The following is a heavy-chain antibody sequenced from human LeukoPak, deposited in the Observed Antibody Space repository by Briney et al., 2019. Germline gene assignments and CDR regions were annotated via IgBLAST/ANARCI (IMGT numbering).Heavy chain of an antibody. D-gene: IGHD3-10*01. CDR1: GDSISNYY. CDR2: IYTSGST. Sequence: SETLSLTCTVSGDSISNYYWSWIRQPAGKGLEWIGRIYTSGSTNYNPSLKSRVTMSVDTSKNQFSLKLSSVTAADTAVYYCARERSMVRGMSWFDPWGQGTLVTVSS. V-gene: IGHV4-4*07. J-gene: IGHJ5*02. CDR3: ARERSMVRGMSWFDP.